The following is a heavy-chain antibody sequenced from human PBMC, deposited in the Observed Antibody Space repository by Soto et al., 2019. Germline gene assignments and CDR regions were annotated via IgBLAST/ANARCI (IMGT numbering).Heavy chain of an antibody. Sequence: PGGSLRLSCTASGFTFGDYAMSWVRQAPGKGLEWVGFIRSKAYGGTTEYAASVKGRFTISRDDSKSIAYLQMNSLKTEDTAVYYCTRVAQYSSSWSQYYYYGMDVWGQGTTVTVSS. V-gene: IGHV3-49*04. CDR1: GFTFGDYA. D-gene: IGHD6-13*01. CDR3: TRVAQYSSSWSQYYYYGMDV. CDR2: IRSKAYGGTT. J-gene: IGHJ6*02.